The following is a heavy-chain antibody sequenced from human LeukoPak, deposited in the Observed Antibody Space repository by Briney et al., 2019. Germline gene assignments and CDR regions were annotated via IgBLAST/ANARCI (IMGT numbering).Heavy chain of an antibody. CDR1: GFTFSSYS. V-gene: IGHV3-21*01. J-gene: IGHJ4*02. CDR3: ARDPIAAAGTPGPYYFDY. D-gene: IGHD6-13*01. Sequence: PGGSLRLSCAASGFTFSSYSMNWVRQAPGKGLEWVSSISSSSSYIYYADSVKGRFTISRDNSKNTLYLQMNSLRAEDTAVYYCARDPIAAAGTPGPYYFDYWGQGTLVTVSS. CDR2: ISSSSSYI.